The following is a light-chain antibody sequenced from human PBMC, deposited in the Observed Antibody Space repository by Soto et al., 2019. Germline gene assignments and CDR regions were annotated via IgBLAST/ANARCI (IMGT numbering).Light chain of an antibody. CDR1: SSDVGGYNY. Sequence: QSVLTQPASVSWSPGQSITISCTGTSSDVGGYNYVSWYQQHPGKAPKLMIYAVSNRPSGVSNRFSGSKSGNTASLTISGLQAEDEADYYCSSYTSSSTFYVFGPGTRSPS. J-gene: IGLJ1*01. CDR3: SSYTSSSTFYV. CDR2: AVS. V-gene: IGLV2-14*01.